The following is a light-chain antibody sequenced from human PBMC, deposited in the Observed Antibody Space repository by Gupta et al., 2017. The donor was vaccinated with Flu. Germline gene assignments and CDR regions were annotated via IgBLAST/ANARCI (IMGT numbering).Light chain of an antibody. V-gene: IGLV4-69*01. CDR2: VNRDGSH. Sequence: QLVLTQAPSASASLGAPVNLTCTLSSGHSTFAIAWHQQRPHKGPRFLMKVNRDGSHTKGDGIPDRFSGSSSGSERYLTISSLQSEDEADYYCQTWTTGNRVFGGGTKLTVL. J-gene: IGLJ3*02. CDR3: QTWTTGNRV. CDR1: SGHSTFA.